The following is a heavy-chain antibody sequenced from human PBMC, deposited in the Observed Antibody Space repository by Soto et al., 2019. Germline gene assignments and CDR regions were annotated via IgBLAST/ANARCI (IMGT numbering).Heavy chain of an antibody. CDR3: ARLGAHYQAVDS. CDR1: GASLSPNY. J-gene: IGHJ5*02. Sequence: QVQLQESGPGLVKPSETLSLSCTVSGASLSPNYWTWIRQSPGKGLEWIGYIYYAGTTTYNPSLKSRVTISLDTSKNEVSLILSSVTAADTAMYFCARLGAHYQAVDSWGQGTLVSVSS. CDR2: IYYAGTT. V-gene: IGHV4-59*08. D-gene: IGHD5-12*01.